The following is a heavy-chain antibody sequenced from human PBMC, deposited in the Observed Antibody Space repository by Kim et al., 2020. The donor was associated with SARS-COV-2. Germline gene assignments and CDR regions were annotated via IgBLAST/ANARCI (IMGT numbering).Heavy chain of an antibody. V-gene: IGHV4-4*07. CDR3: ARDLGMVRAANWFDP. Sequence: SETLSLTCTVSGGSISSYYWSWIRQPAGKGLEWIGRIYTSGSTNYNPSLKSRVTMSVDTSKNQFSLKLSSVTAADTAVYYCARDLGMVRAANWFDPWGQGTLVTVSS. D-gene: IGHD3-10*01. CDR1: GGSISSYY. J-gene: IGHJ5*02. CDR2: IYTSGST.